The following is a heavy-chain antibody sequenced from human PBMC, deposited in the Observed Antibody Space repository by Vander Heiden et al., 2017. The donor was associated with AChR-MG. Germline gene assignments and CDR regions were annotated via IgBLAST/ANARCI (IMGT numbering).Heavy chain of an antibody. J-gene: IGHJ2*01. CDR3: GRDDSSGAWYFDL. CDR1: GFSFHSYS. D-gene: IGHD3-22*01. CDR2: IIVTSSYI. V-gene: IGHV3-21*01. Sequence: EVQLVESGGGLVKPGGSMILPCSASGFSFHSYSMTWVRQALGQGLGLVSSIIVTSSYIYYRDSLKGRFTISRDNAKNSLYLQMNGLRAEDTAIYYCGRDDSSGAWYFDLWGRGTLVTVSS.